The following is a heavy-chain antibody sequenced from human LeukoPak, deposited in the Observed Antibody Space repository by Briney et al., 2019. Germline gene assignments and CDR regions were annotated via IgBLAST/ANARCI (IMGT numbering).Heavy chain of an antibody. V-gene: IGHV3-23*01. Sequence: PGGSLRLSCAASGFTFSSYAMSWVRQAPGKGLEWVSAISDSGGSTYYADSVKGRFTISRDNSKNTLYLQMNRLRAEDTAVYYCAKRSSYCSGGSCTNYWYFHLWRRGTLVTVSS. D-gene: IGHD2-15*01. CDR3: AKRSSYCSGGSCTNYWYFHL. CDR1: GFTFSSYA. J-gene: IGHJ2*01. CDR2: ISDSGGST.